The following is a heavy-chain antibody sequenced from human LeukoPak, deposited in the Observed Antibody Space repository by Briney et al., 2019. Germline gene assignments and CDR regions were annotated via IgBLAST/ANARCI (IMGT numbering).Heavy chain of an antibody. CDR1: GFTFSSYN. D-gene: IGHD2-15*01. J-gene: IGHJ3*02. Sequence: GGSLRLSCAASGFTFSSYNMNWVRQAPGKGLEWVSSISWNSNYIYYAGSVRGRLTISRDNAKSPLYLQMNNLRDEDTDVYYCARHGGTRIFPIWGQGTVVSVSS. CDR2: ISWNSNYI. CDR3: ARHGGTRIFPI. V-gene: IGHV3-21*01.